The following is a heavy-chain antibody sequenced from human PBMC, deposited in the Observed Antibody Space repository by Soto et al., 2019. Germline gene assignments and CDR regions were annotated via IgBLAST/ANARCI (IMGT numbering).Heavy chain of an antibody. V-gene: IGHV4-34*01. CDR1: GGSFSGYY. CDR3: ARMHHLFGYYYYGMDV. D-gene: IGHD3-16*01. Sequence: SETLSLTCAVYGGSFSGYYWSWIRQPPGKGLEWIGEINHSGSTNYNPSLKSRVTISVGTSKNQFSLKLSSVTAADTAVYYCARMHHLFGYYYYGMDVWGQGATVTVSS. CDR2: INHSGST. J-gene: IGHJ6*02.